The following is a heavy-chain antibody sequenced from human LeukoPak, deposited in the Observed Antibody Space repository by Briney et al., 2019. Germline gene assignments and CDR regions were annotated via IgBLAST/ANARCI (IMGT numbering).Heavy chain of an antibody. CDR1: GYTFTSYG. Sequence: ASVKVSCKASGYTFTSYGISWVRQAPGQGLEWMGWISAYNGNTNYAQKLQGRVTMTTDTSTSTAYMELRSLRSDDTAVYYCAREETSSGSSQYYYYYMDVWGKGTTVTVSS. CDR3: AREETSSGSSQYYYYYMDV. D-gene: IGHD3-10*01. CDR2: ISAYNGNT. V-gene: IGHV1-18*01. J-gene: IGHJ6*03.